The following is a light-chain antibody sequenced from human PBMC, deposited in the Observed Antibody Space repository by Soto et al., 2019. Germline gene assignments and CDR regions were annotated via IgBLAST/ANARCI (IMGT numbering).Light chain of an antibody. Sequence: EIVMTQSPATLSVSPGERATLSCRASQSVDINLAWYQQRPGQAPRLLIYGASTRATGIPARFSGSGSGTEFTLTIGSLQSEDFALYYCQQYNNWPPMYTFGQGTKLEIK. CDR2: GAS. CDR1: QSVDIN. CDR3: QQYNNWPPMYT. V-gene: IGKV3-15*01. J-gene: IGKJ2*01.